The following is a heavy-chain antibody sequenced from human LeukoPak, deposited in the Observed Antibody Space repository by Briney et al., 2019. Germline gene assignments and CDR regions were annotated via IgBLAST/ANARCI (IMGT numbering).Heavy chain of an antibody. D-gene: IGHD3-22*01. CDR2: ISSSGSYI. Sequence: PGGSLRLSCVASGFTFSSYSMNWVRQAPGKGLEWVSFISSSGSYIYYADSVKGRFTISRDNAQNSLYLQMNSLRAEDTAVYYCARDPSPGYYDSSGYYLSWGQGTLVTVSS. V-gene: IGHV3-21*01. CDR3: ARDPSPGYYDSSGYYLS. J-gene: IGHJ5*02. CDR1: GFTFSSYS.